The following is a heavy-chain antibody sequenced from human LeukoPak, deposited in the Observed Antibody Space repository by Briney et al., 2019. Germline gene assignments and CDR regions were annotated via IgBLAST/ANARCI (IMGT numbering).Heavy chain of an antibody. CDR3: ARNSSSWYYFDY. D-gene: IGHD6-13*01. J-gene: IGHJ4*02. V-gene: IGHV3-21*01. Sequence: GGSLRLSCAASQFTFGYYTTNWVRQAPGKGLEWVSSISSSGRFTHYGDAVKGRFTISRDNAKNSLYLQMNSLRADDTAVYYCARNSSSWYYFDYWGQGTLVTVSS. CDR1: QFTFGYYT. CDR2: ISSSGRFT.